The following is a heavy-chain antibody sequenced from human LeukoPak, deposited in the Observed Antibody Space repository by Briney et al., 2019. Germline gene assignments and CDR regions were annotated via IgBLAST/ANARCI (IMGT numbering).Heavy chain of an antibody. CDR1: GYTFTGYY. CDR2: INPSGGSI. CDR3: ARGRNYYDSSGYYYEGDAFDI. D-gene: IGHD3-22*01. V-gene: IGHV1-46*01. Sequence: ASVKVSCKASGYTFTGYYMHWVRQAPGQGFEWMGIINPSGGSIRYAQKFQGRVTMTRDTSTSTVYMELSSLRSEDTAVYYCARGRNYYDSSGYYYEGDAFDIWGQGTMVTVSS. J-gene: IGHJ3*02.